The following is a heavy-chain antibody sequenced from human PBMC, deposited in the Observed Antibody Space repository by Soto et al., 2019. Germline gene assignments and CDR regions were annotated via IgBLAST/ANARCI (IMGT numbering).Heavy chain of an antibody. CDR1: GFTFSSYG. Sequence: GGSLRLSCAASGFTFSSYGMHWVRQAPGKGLEWVAVISYDGSNKYYADSVKGRFTISRDNPKNTLYLQMNSLRAEDTAVYYCAAPLCSGGSCYHRHYYYYGMDVWGQGTTVTVSS. V-gene: IGHV3-30*03. CDR3: AAPLCSGGSCYHRHYYYYGMDV. CDR2: ISYDGSNK. D-gene: IGHD2-15*01. J-gene: IGHJ6*02.